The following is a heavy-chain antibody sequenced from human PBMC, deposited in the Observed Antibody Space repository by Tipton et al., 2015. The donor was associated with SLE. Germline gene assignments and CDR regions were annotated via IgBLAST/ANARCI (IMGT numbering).Heavy chain of an antibody. Sequence: TLSLTCTVSGGSISNYYWSWIRQPPGKGLEWIGYVYHSGSTNYNLSLKSRVTISVDTSKNQFSLKVNSVTTVDTAVYYCARGAHSYSGRPPRYYYYMDVWGKGTTVTVSS. J-gene: IGHJ6*03. CDR1: GGSISNYY. CDR3: ARGAHSYSGRPPRYYYYMDV. CDR2: VYHSGST. D-gene: IGHD1-26*01. V-gene: IGHV4-59*01.